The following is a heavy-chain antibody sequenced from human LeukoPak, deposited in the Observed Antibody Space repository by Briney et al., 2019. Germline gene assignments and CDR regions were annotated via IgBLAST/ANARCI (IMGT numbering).Heavy chain of an antibody. D-gene: IGHD6-19*01. CDR3: ARRPSGYSSGWYYFDY. CDR1: GGSISSSSYY. V-gene: IGHV4-39*07. Sequence: PSETLSLTCTVSGGSISSSSYYWGWIRQPPGKGLEWIGSIHYSGSTNYNPSLKSRVTISVDTSKNQFSLKLSSVTAADTAVYYCARRPSGYSSGWYYFDYWGQGTLVTVSS. J-gene: IGHJ4*02. CDR2: IHYSGST.